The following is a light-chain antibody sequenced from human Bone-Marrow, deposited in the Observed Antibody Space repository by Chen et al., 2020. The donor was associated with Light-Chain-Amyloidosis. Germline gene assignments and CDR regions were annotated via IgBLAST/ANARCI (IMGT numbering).Light chain of an antibody. V-gene: IGLV2-14*01. Sequence: QSALTQPASVSGSPGQSITISCTGTSSDVGGDNHVSWYQQHPDKAPKLMIYEVTNRPSWVPDRFSGSMSDTTASLTISGLQTEDEADYFCSSYTFTNTLVFGSGTRVTVL. J-gene: IGLJ1*01. CDR3: SSYTFTNTLV. CDR2: EVT. CDR1: SSDVGGDNH.